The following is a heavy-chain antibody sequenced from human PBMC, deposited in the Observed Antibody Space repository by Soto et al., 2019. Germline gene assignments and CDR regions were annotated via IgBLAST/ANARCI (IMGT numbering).Heavy chain of an antibody. V-gene: IGHV1-24*01. CDR1: GYTLTELS. D-gene: IGHD5-12*01. CDR3: ATRAAIQYSPYAFDI. Sequence: ASVKVSCTVSGYTLTELSMHWVRQAPGKGLEWMGGFDPEDGETIYAQKFQGRVTMTEDTSTDTAYMELSSLRSEDTAVYYCATRAAIQYSPYAFDIWGQGTMVTVSS. CDR2: FDPEDGET. J-gene: IGHJ3*02.